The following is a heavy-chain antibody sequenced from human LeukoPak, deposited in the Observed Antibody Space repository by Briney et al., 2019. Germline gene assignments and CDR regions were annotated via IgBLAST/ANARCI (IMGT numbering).Heavy chain of an antibody. J-gene: IGHJ4*02. CDR1: GFTFSSYS. CDR2: ISSSSSYI. Sequence: GGSLRLSCAASGFTFSSYSMNWVRQAPGKGLEWVSSISSSSSYIYYADSVKGRFTISRDNSKNTLYLQMNSLRAEDTAVYYCARAIVGAIIDYWGQGTLVTVSS. CDR3: ARAIVGAIIDY. V-gene: IGHV3-21*01. D-gene: IGHD1-26*01.